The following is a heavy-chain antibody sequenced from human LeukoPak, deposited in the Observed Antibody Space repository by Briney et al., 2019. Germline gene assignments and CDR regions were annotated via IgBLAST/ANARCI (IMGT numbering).Heavy chain of an antibody. CDR3: ARDRPYYYDSSGYSPRAFDI. CDR1: GFTFSDYY. J-gene: IGHJ3*02. CDR2: IISSGSTI. V-gene: IGHV3-11*04. D-gene: IGHD3-22*01. Sequence: GALRLSCAASGFTFSDYYMSWIRQVPGKGLEWVSYIISSGSTIYYADSVKGRFTISRDNAKNSLYLQMNSLRAEDTAVYYCARDRPYYYDSSGYSPRAFDIWGQGTMVTVSS.